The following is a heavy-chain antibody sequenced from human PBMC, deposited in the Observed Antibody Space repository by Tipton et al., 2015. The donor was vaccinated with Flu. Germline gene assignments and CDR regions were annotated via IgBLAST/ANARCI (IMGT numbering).Heavy chain of an antibody. J-gene: IGHJ4*02. D-gene: IGHD1-14*01. V-gene: IGHV3-30*02. Sequence: QLVQSGGGVVQPGGSLRLSCAASGFSFSSYGMHWVRQAPGKGLEWVAFIRYHGRNQYYIDSVKGRFTISRDNSKNTVYLQMNSLRAEDTAVYYCAKVFGTYYIDYWGQGTPVTVSS. CDR3: AKVFGTYYIDY. CDR1: GFSFSSYG. CDR2: IRYHGRNQ.